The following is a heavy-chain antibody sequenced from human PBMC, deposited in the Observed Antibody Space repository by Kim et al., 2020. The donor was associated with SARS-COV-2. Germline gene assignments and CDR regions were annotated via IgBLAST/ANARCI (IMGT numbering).Heavy chain of an antibody. D-gene: IGHD3-16*01. V-gene: IGHV3-11*01. CDR1: GFTFSDYY. J-gene: IGHJ4*02. CDR3: ARSGYDSIWGSDDY. CDR2: MSSSGSTI. Sequence: GGSLRLSCAASGFTFSDYYMSWIRQAPGKGLEGVSYMSSSGSTIYYADSVKGRFTISRDNAKNSLYLQMNSLRAEDTAVYYCARSGYDSIWGSDDYWGQGTLVTVSS.